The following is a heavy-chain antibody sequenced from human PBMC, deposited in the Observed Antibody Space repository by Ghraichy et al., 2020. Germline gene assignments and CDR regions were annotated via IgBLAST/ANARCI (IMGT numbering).Heavy chain of an antibody. CDR2: IYWNDDK. V-gene: IGHV2-5*01. D-gene: IGHD3-10*01. J-gene: IGHJ4*02. Sequence: SGPTLVKPTQTLTLTCTFSGFSLSTSGVGVGWIRQPPGKALEWLALIYWNDDKRYSPSLKSRLTITKDTSKNQVVLTMTNMDPVDTATYYYAHRRYYGSGSYYNGGFDYWGQGTLVTVSS. CDR3: AHRRYYGSGSYYNGGFDY. CDR1: GFSLSTSGVG.